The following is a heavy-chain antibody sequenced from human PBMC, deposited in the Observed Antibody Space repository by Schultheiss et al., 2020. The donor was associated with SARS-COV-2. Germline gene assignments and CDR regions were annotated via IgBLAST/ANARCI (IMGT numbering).Heavy chain of an antibody. V-gene: IGHV4-59*10. D-gene: IGHD1-26*01. CDR2: IYTSGST. CDR3: ARASYSSGSYYLIDY. Sequence: SETLSLTCAVYGGSFSGYYWSWIHQPPGKGLEWIGRIYTSGSTNYNPSLKSRVTMSVDTSKNQFSLKLSSVTAADTAVYYCARASYSSGSYYLIDYWGQGTLVTVSS. CDR1: GGSFSGYY. J-gene: IGHJ4*02.